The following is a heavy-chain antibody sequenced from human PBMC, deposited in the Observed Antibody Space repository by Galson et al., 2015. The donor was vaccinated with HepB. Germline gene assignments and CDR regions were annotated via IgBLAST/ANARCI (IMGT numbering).Heavy chain of an antibody. D-gene: IGHD2/OR15-2a*01. Sequence: SLRLSCAASGFTFSSYSMNRVRQAPGKGLEWVAVISYDGSNKYYADSVKGRFTISRDNSKNTLYLQMNSLRAEDTAVYYCATPGRITTSPRFDYWGQGTLVTVSS. V-gene: IGHV3-30*03. CDR3: ATPGRITTSPRFDY. J-gene: IGHJ4*02. CDR2: ISYDGSNK. CDR1: GFTFSSYS.